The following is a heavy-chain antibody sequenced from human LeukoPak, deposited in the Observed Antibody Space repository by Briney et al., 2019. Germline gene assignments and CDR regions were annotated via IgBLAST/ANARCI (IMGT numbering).Heavy chain of an antibody. D-gene: IGHD3-3*01. V-gene: IGHV4-4*07. Sequence: SETLSLTCTVSGGFISSYYWSWIRQPAGKGLEWIGRIYTSGSTNYNPSLKSRVTMSVDTSKNQFSLKLSSVTAADTAVYYCARMYYDFWSGYGYFHYWGQGTLVTVSS. J-gene: IGHJ4*02. CDR1: GGFISSYY. CDR2: IYTSGST. CDR3: ARMYYDFWSGYGYFHY.